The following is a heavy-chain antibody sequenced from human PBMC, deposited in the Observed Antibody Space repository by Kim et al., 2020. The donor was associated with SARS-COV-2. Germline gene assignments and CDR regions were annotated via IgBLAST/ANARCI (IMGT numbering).Heavy chain of an antibody. D-gene: IGHD3-10*01. J-gene: IGHJ2*01. CDR2: IYSGGST. V-gene: IGHV3-53*01. CDR3: ARAGSGSYLNWYFDL. CDR1: GFTVSSNY. Sequence: GGSLRLSCAASGFTVSSNYMSWVRQAPGKGLEWVSVIYSGGSTYYADSVKGRFTISRDNSKNTLYLQMNSLRAEDTAVYYCARAGSGSYLNWYFDLWGRGTLVTVSS.